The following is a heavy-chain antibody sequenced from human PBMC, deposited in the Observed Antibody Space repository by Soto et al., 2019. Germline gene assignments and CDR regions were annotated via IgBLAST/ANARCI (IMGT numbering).Heavy chain of an antibody. CDR3: ARDARNANLAS. CDR1: GFTFNRYS. CDR2: IHGSWSTI. J-gene: IGHJ4*02. Sequence: EVQLVASGGGLVQPGGSMRLSCAASGFTFNRYSLNYVRQAPGQGLEWVSYIHGSWSTIYYADSVKGRFIISRDNAKNTLYLQMNIRRVEDTAVYYSARDARNANLASWGQGTLVTVSS. V-gene: IGHV3-48*01.